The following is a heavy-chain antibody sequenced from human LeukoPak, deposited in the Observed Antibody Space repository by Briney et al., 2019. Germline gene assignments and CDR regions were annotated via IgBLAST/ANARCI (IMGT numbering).Heavy chain of an antibody. J-gene: IGHJ4*02. V-gene: IGHV3-66*01. CDR2: IYSDGRT. Sequence: GGSLRLSCVASGFTVSSNYMSWVRQAPGKGLEWVSLIYSDGRTYYADSVKGRFSISRGNSKLYLEMNSLRAEDTAVYYCASSGRDGYNYNAYWGQGTLVTVSS. D-gene: IGHD5-24*01. CDR1: GFTVSSNY. CDR3: ASSGRDGYNYNAY.